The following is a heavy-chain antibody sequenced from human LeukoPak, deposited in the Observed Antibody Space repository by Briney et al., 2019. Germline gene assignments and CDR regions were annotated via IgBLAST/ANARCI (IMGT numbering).Heavy chain of an antibody. CDR3: ARPAGTYDYSYGMDV. V-gene: IGHV3-30*03. Sequence: GTSLRLSCAASGFTFSTYGMHWVRQAPGKGLEWVGVISSDGSNTYYADSVKGRFTISRDNSKNTLYLQMNSLRAEDTAVYYCARPAGTYDYSYGMDVWGQGTTVTVSS. CDR2: ISSDGSNT. D-gene: IGHD6-19*01. J-gene: IGHJ6*02. CDR1: GFTFSTYG.